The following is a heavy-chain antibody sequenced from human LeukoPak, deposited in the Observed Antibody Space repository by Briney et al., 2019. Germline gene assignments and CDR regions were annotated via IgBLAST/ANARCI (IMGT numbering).Heavy chain of an antibody. V-gene: IGHV3-23*01. CDR1: GITFSSSA. Sequence: GGSLRLSCAASGITFSSSALSWVRQAPGKGLEWLSSISASGDSTNYADSVKGRFTISRDNSKNTLYLQMSSLRTEDTALYYCAKVVGGGDYWGQGTLVTVSS. CDR2: ISASGDST. J-gene: IGHJ4*02. CDR3: AKVVGGGDY.